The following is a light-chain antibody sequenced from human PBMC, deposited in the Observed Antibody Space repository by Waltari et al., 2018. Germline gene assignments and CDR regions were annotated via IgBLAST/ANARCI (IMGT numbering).Light chain of an antibody. Sequence: IQMTQSPSSLSASVGARVTITCQASQDINNYLNWYQQKPGKAPKLLIYDASNLERGVPARFSGSGSGTDFTFTITSLQPEDIATYYCQQFYDLPLTFGGGTKVEIK. CDR1: QDINNY. J-gene: IGKJ4*01. CDR3: QQFYDLPLT. CDR2: DAS. V-gene: IGKV1-33*01.